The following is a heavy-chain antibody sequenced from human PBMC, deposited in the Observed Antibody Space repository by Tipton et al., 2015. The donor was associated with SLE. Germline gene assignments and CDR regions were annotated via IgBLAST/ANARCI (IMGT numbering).Heavy chain of an antibody. Sequence: TLSLTCGVYGGSFSGYYWSWIRQPPGKGLEWIGEINHSGTTKYNPSLKSRVTISLDTSENQFSLKLGSVTAADTAIYYCARSSVATTFDFWGQGTLVTVSS. CDR2: INHSGTT. J-gene: IGHJ4*02. V-gene: IGHV4-34*01. CDR1: GGSFSGYY. CDR3: ARSSVATTFDF. D-gene: IGHD5-12*01.